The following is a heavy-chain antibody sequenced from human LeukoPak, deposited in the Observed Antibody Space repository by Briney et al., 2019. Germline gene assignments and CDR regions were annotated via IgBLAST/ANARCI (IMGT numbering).Heavy chain of an antibody. CDR1: GYTFTGYY. D-gene: IGHD6-6*01. V-gene: IGHV1-2*02. Sequence: ASVKVSCKASGYTFTGYYMHWVRQAPGQGLEWMGWINPNSGGTNYAQKFQGRVTTTRDTSISTAYMELSRLRSDDTAVYYCAREGSSSSSPENFDYWGQGTLVTVSS. J-gene: IGHJ4*02. CDR3: AREGSSSSSPENFDY. CDR2: INPNSGGT.